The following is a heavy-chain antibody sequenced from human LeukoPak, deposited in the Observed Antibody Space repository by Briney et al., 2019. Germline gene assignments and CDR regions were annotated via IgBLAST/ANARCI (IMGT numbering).Heavy chain of an antibody. V-gene: IGHV1-69*13. J-gene: IGHJ5*02. CDR1: GGTFSSYA. D-gene: IGHD3-3*01. CDR2: IIPIFGTA. CDR3: ARDNYDFWSGRKLNWFDP. Sequence: SVKVSCKASGGTFSSYAISWVRQAPGQGREWMGGIIPIFGTANYAQKFQGRVTITADESTSTAYMELSSLRSEDTAVYYCARDNYDFWSGRKLNWFDPWGQGTLVTVSS.